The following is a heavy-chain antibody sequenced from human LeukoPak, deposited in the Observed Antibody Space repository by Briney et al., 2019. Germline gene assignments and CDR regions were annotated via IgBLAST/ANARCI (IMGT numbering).Heavy chain of an antibody. Sequence: PSETLSLTCTVSGGSVSSGTYYWSWIRQPPGTGLEWIGYIYYSGSTNYNPSLKSRVTISVDTSKNQFSLRPSSVTAADTAVYYCARDRVRGNSNPFFDYWGQGTLVTVSS. J-gene: IGHJ4*02. V-gene: IGHV4-61*01. CDR3: ARDRVRGNSNPFFDY. CDR2: IYYSGST. D-gene: IGHD4-11*01. CDR1: GGSVSSGTYY.